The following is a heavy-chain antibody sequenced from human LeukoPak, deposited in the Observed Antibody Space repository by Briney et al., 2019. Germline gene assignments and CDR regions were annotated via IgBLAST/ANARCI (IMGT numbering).Heavy chain of an antibody. CDR3: ARHGGRGWKYQLLYRPNWYFDI. D-gene: IGHD2-2*02. CDR1: GGSISSSSYY. J-gene: IGHJ2*01. CDR2: IYYSGST. Sequence: PSETLSLTCTVSGGSISSSSYYWGWIRQPPGKGLEWIGSIYYSGSTYYNPSLKSRVTISVDTSKNQFSLKLSSVTAADTAVYYCARHGGRGWKYQLLYRPNWYFDIWGRGTLVTVSS. V-gene: IGHV4-39*01.